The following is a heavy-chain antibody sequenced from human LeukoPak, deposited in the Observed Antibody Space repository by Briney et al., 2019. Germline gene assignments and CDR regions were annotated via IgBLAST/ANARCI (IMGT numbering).Heavy chain of an antibody. J-gene: IGHJ1*01. CDR3: ATPGVHYDPSGYYHFQH. V-gene: IGHV1-8*01. CDR2: MNPNSGNT. D-gene: IGHD3-22*01. Sequence: GASVKVSCKASGYTFNSYDINWVRLAAGQGLEWMGWMNPNSGNTGYAQQFQGRVTMTRNTAIDTAYMELSSLRSEDTAVYYCATPGVHYDPSGYYHFQHWGQGTLVTVSS. CDR1: GYTFNSYD.